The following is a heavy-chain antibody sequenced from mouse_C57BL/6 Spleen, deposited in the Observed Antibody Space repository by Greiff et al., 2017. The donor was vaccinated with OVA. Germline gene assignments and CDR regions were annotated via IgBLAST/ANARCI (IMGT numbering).Heavy chain of an antibody. V-gene: IGHV3-6*01. CDR2: ISYDGSN. Sequence: ESGPGLVKPSPSLSLTCSVTGYSITSGYYWNWIRQFPGNKLEWMGYISYDGSNNYNPSLKNRISITRDTSKNQFFLKLNSVTTEDTATYYCARDYYGSSSHWYFDVWGTGTTVTVSS. CDR3: ARDYYGSSSHWYFDV. J-gene: IGHJ1*03. CDR1: GYSITSGYY. D-gene: IGHD1-1*01.